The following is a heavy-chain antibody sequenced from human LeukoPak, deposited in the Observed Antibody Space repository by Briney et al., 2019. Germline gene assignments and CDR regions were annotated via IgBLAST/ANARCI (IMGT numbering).Heavy chain of an antibody. CDR2: ISSSSSSI. D-gene: IGHD6-13*01. J-gene: IGHJ1*01. Sequence: PGGSLRLSCAASGFTFSSYSMNWVRQAPGKGLEWVSSISSSSSSIYYADSVKGRFTISRDNAKNSLYLQMNSLRAEDTAVYYCAKRRGPWYSSSWYDPFQHWGQGTLVTVSS. CDR3: AKRRGPWYSSSWYDPFQH. V-gene: IGHV3-21*04. CDR1: GFTFSSYS.